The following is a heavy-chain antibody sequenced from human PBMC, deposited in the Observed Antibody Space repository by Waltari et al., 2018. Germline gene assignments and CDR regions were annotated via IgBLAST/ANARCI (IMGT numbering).Heavy chain of an antibody. CDR2: VRGIGDGT. J-gene: IGHJ6*03. CDR1: GFTFSNYV. Sequence: EVQLLESGGGLVQQGGSLRLSCAASGFTFSNYVMSGVRQAPGTGLEWVSVVRGIGDGTYYADSVKGRFTISRDNSKNMLSLQMNSLRAEDTAVYYCARTNYDFQGGDYMDVWGKGTTVTVSS. D-gene: IGHD3-16*01. CDR3: ARTNYDFQGGDYMDV. V-gene: IGHV3-23*01.